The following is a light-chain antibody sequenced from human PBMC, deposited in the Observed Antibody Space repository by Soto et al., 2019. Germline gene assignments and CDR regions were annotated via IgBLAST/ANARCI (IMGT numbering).Light chain of an antibody. J-gene: IGKJ5*01. CDR3: QQVNSYPIT. CDR1: QGIRSY. CDR2: IAS. V-gene: IGKV1-9*01. Sequence: DIQLTPSPSFLSASVGDRVSITCRASQGIRSYLAWYQQKPGRAPKLLMYIASTLQTGVPSRFSGSGSGTEITLTITSLQPEDFATYYCQQVNSYPITFGQGTRLEIK.